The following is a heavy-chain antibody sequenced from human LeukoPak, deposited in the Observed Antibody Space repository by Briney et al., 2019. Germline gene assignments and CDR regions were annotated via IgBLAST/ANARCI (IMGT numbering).Heavy chain of an antibody. CDR2: IYPGESDT. Sequence: RGESLKTPCQGLGYTFISYWIGWARQMPGKGLEWMGIIYPGESDTRYSPSFQGQVTISADKSISTAYLQWSSLKASDTAMYYCARCIAVADPLDVYYYYGMDVWGQGTTVTVSS. CDR3: ARCIAVADPLDVYYYYGMDV. D-gene: IGHD6-19*01. V-gene: IGHV5-51*01. CDR1: GYTFISYW. J-gene: IGHJ6*02.